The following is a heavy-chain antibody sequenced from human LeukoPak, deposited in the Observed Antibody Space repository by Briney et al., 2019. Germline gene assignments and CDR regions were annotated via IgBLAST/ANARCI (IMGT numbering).Heavy chain of an antibody. CDR1: GGSFSGFY. CDR3: ARLGDLRHFDWFSSNRGPFDF. CDR2: INHGGSA. J-gene: IGHJ3*01. D-gene: IGHD3-9*01. Sequence: SETLSLTCAVYGGSFSGFYWSRFRQPPGKGLEWIGEINHGGSADYNPSLKSRVTISVDTSKNQFSLKVNSVTAADTAVYYCARLGDLRHFDWFSSNRGPFDFWGQGTMVTVSS. V-gene: IGHV4-34*01.